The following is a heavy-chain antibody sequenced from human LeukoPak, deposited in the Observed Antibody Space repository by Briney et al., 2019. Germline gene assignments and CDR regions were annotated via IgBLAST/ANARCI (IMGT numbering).Heavy chain of an antibody. CDR3: ARGHSGSYFWFDP. CDR2: ISSSSSYI. V-gene: IGHV3-21*01. J-gene: IGHJ5*02. CDR1: GFTFSSYS. Sequence: GGSLRLSCAASGFTFSSYSMNWVRQAPGKGLEWVSSISSSSSYIYYADSVKGRFTISRDNAKNSLYLQMNSLRAGDTAVYYCARGHSGSYFWFDPWGQGTLVTVSS. D-gene: IGHD1-26*01.